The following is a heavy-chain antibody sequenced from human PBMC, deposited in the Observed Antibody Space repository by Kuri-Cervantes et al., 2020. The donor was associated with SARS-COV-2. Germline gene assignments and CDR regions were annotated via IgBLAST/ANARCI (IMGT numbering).Heavy chain of an antibody. CDR1: GDSFSSSTW. D-gene: IGHD2-15*01. Sequence: GSLRLSCAVSGDSFSSSTWWSRVRQPPGKGLQWIGEIYHSGSTNYNPSLKSRVTISIDKSKNQFSLKLNSVTAADTAVYYCSRESTPYQYYGMDVWGQGTTVTVSS. CDR3: SRESTPYQYYGMDV. CDR2: IYHSGST. V-gene: IGHV4-4*02. J-gene: IGHJ6*02.